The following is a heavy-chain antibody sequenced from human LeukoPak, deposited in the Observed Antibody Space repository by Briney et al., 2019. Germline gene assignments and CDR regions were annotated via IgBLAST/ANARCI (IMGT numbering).Heavy chain of an antibody. Sequence: GGSLRLSCAASRFTFSSYAMSWVRQAPGKGLEWVSAISGSGGSTYYADSVKGRFTISRDNSKNTLYLQMNSLRAEDTAVYYCAKGLYSGSYYYYYGMDVWGQGTTVTVSS. CDR1: RFTFSSYA. CDR2: ISGSGGST. D-gene: IGHD1-26*01. J-gene: IGHJ6*02. CDR3: AKGLYSGSYYYYYGMDV. V-gene: IGHV3-23*01.